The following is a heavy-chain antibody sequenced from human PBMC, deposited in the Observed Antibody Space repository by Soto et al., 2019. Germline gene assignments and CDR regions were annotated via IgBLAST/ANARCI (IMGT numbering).Heavy chain of an antibody. Sequence: SETLSLTCTVSGGSISDGYYWSWIRQHPGKGLEWIGSISYSGSTYYNPSLKSRVTISVDTSKNQFSLKLSSVTAADTAVYYCARHDYGGNYFDYWGQGTLVTVSS. CDR3: ARHDYGGNYFDY. J-gene: IGHJ4*02. V-gene: IGHV4-39*01. CDR2: ISYSGST. CDR1: GGSISDGYY. D-gene: IGHD4-17*01.